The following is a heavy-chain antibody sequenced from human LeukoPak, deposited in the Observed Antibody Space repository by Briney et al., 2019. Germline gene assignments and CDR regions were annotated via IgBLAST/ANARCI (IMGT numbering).Heavy chain of an antibody. CDR1: GGSISSYY. CDR3: ARRNHYFYYMDV. Sequence: SETLSLTCTVSGGSISSYYWSWIRQSPVKGLEWIGYIFPSGSAFYNPSLESRVTISLDTSENQFSLKLSSVTAADTAVYYCARRNHYFYYMDVWGKGTTVTVSS. V-gene: IGHV4-4*09. J-gene: IGHJ6*03. CDR2: IFPSGSA.